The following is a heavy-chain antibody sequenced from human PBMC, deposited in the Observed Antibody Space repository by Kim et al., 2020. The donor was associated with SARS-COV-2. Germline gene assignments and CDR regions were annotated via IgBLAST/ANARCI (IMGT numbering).Heavy chain of an antibody. CDR2: IYYSGST. V-gene: IGHV4-39*01. Sequence: SETLSLTCTVSGGSISSSSYYWGWIRQPPGKGLEWIGSIYYSGSTYYNPSLKSRVTISVDTSKNQFSLKLSSVTAADTAVYYCARHGDTDSSGYYAAPYYYYGMDVWGQGTTVTVSS. D-gene: IGHD3-22*01. J-gene: IGHJ6*02. CDR3: ARHGDTDSSGYYAAPYYYYGMDV. CDR1: GGSISSSSYY.